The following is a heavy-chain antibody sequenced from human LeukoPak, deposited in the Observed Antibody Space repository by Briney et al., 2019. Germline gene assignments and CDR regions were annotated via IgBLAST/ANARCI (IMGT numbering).Heavy chain of an antibody. CDR3: ARLGMAGAYRLFDY. CDR1: GGSISSYY. J-gene: IGHJ4*02. D-gene: IGHD1-26*01. V-gene: IGHV4-59*08. CDR2: IYYSGST. Sequence: PSETLTLTCTVSGGSISSYYWSWIRQPPGKGLEWIGYIYYSGSTNYNPSLKSRVTISVDTSKNRFSLKLSSVTAADTAVYYCARLGMAGAYRLFDYWGQGTLVTVSS.